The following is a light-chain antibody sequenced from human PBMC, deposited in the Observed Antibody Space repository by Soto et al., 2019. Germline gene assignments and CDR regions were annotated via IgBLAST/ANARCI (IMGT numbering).Light chain of an antibody. V-gene: IGLV2-14*03. CDR3: NSYRISSPSYYV. Sequence: QSALTQPASVSGSPGQSISITCTGTINDVGGYNYVSWYQQHPGKAPKLIIYDVAYRPSGVSNRFSGSKSGNTASLTISGLQAEDEADYYCNSYRISSPSYYVFGTGTKVTVL. CDR2: DVA. CDR1: INDVGGYNY. J-gene: IGLJ1*01.